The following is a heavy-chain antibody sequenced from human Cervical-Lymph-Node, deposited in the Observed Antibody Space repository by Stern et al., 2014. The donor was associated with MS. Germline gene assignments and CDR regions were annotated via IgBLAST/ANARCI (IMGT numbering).Heavy chain of an antibody. Sequence: EVQLVESGGPLVQPGGSLRLSCAASGSTVNSNYMTWVRQAPGKGLEWVSIFYSGISTYYAESVKGRFSFSIDNSKNTLYLQMNNLRVEDTAMYYCTREMAARRLDPWGQGTLVIVSA. J-gene: IGHJ5*02. D-gene: IGHD5-24*01. V-gene: IGHV3-66*01. CDR2: FYSGIST. CDR3: TREMAARRLDP. CDR1: GSTVNSNY.